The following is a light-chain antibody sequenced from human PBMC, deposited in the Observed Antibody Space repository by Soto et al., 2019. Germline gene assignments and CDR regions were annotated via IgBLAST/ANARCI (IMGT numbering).Light chain of an antibody. J-gene: IGKJ1*01. CDR3: LQHNSSLWT. V-gene: IGKV1-5*03. CDR1: HTISSR. Sequence: DIQMTQSPATLSWPVGDRVSITCRASHTISSRLAWYQQKPGQAPKLLIYTASTLTSGVPSRFSGSGSGTEFTLTISSLQPEDFATYYCLQHNSSLWTFGQGTKVDIK. CDR2: TAS.